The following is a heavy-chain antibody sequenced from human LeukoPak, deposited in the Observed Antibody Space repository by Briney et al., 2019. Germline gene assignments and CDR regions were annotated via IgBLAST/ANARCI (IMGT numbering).Heavy chain of an antibody. Sequence: SETLSLTCSVSGASISSYHWTWIRQPAGKGLEWIGRIYTSGSTTYNPSLKSRVTMSVDTSKNQFSLKLSSVTAADTAVYYCARDASSRGWFEPWGQGTRVTVSS. CDR3: ARDASSRGWFEP. CDR1: GASISSYH. J-gene: IGHJ5*02. V-gene: IGHV4-4*07. D-gene: IGHD6-19*01. CDR2: IYTSGST.